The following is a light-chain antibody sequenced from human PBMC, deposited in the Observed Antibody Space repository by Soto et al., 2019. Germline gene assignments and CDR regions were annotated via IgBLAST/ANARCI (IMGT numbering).Light chain of an antibody. CDR1: QTVSRSS. Sequence: DIVLTQSPGTLSLSPGERATLSCRASQTVSRSSLAWYQQKPGQAPRLLMFGASTRAAGFPDRFSGSGSGTDFTLTISRLEPEDFAVYYCPQYGSTPRTFGQGTKVEIK. J-gene: IGKJ1*01. CDR2: GAS. V-gene: IGKV3-20*01. CDR3: PQYGSTPRT.